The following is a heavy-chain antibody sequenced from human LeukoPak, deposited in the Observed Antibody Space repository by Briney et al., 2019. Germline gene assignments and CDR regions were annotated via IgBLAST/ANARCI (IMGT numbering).Heavy chain of an antibody. CDR2: MYLRDSII. CDR3: ARRGDDSSGYYSLDY. Sequence: ESLKISCQGSGYSFTSYWIAWVLQMPGKGLEWMGIMYLRDSIIRYSPSFQGQVTISADKSISTAYLQWRSLKASDTAMYYCARRGDDSSGYYSLDYWGKGTLVTVSS. J-gene: IGHJ4*02. V-gene: IGHV5-51*01. D-gene: IGHD3-22*01. CDR1: GYSFTSYW.